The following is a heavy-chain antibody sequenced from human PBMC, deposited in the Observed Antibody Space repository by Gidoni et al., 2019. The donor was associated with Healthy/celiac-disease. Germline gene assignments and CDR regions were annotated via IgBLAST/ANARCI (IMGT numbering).Heavy chain of an antibody. CDR3: TTADDYGDRFDY. CDR1: GFTFSTAG. Sequence: EVQLVESGGGLVKPGGSLRLSCAASGFTFSTAGMSWVRQAPGKGLEWVGRIKSKTDGGTTDYAAPVKGRFTISRDDSKNTLYLQMNSLKTEDTAVYYCTTADDYGDRFDYWGQGTLVTVSS. D-gene: IGHD4-17*01. V-gene: IGHV3-15*01. J-gene: IGHJ4*02. CDR2: IKSKTDGGTT.